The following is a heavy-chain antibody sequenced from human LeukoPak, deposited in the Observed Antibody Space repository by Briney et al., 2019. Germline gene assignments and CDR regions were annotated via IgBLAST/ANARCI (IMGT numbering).Heavy chain of an antibody. Sequence: PSETLSLTCTVSGGSISNYYWSWIRKPPRTGLGWIGYIYSCGTTNYNPSLKSRVTISIDTSKNEFSLRLTSVTAADTAVYYCAREANYYGSGSYFEGTFDYWGQGSLVTVSS. D-gene: IGHD3-10*01. J-gene: IGHJ4*02. CDR3: AREANYYGSGSYFEGTFDY. CDR1: GGSISNYY. V-gene: IGHV4-59*01. CDR2: IYSCGTT.